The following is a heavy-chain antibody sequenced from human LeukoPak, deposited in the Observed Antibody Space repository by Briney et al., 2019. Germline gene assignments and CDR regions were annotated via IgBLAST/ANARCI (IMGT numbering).Heavy chain of an antibody. CDR3: TSNSDSSGYYSAY. CDR2: IRSKAYGGTT. J-gene: IGHJ4*02. Sequence: PGRSLRLCCTASGFTFGDYGLNWVRQAPGKGLEWVGFIRSKAYGGTTEYAASVRGRFSISRDDSKSIAYLQMNSLKTEDTAVYYCTSNSDSSGYYSAYWGQGTLVTVSS. D-gene: IGHD3-22*01. V-gene: IGHV3-49*04. CDR1: GFTFGDYG.